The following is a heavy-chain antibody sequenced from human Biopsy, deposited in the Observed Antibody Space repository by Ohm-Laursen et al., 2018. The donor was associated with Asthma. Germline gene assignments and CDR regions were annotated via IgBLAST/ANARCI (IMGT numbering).Heavy chain of an antibody. V-gene: IGHV1-3*04. CDR3: AGTYYDFLTGQVKDVFGV. CDR1: GYNFISFA. D-gene: IGHD3-9*01. Sequence: SVKASCKASGYNFISFAIHWVRQAPGQRLEWMGWVNTGNGDTKYSQKFQGRVTITRDTSASTAYMELRSLRSEDTATYYCAGTYYDFLTGQVKDVFGVWGQGTMVTVSS. J-gene: IGHJ3*01. CDR2: VNTGNGDT.